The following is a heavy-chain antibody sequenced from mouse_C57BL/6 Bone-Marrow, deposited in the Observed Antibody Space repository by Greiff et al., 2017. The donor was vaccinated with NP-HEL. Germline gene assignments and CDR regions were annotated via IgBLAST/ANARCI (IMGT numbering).Heavy chain of an antibody. CDR3: VRHDLYAMDY. CDR2: IRSKSNNYAT. V-gene: IGHV10-1*01. J-gene: IGHJ4*01. Sequence: EVQGVESGGGLVQPKGSLKLSCAASGFSFNTYAMNWVRQAPGKGLEWVARIRSKSNNYATYYADSVKDRFTISRDDSESMLYLQMNNLKTEDTAMYYCVRHDLYAMDYWGQGTSVTVAS. CDR1: GFSFNTYA.